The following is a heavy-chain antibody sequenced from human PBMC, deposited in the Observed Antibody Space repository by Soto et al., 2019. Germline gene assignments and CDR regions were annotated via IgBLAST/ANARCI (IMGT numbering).Heavy chain of an antibody. J-gene: IGHJ4*02. V-gene: IGHV4-59*01. CDR2: IYYSGCT. CDR3: ARVDWVHSSGWYLLDY. Sequence: QVQLQESGPGLVKPSETLSLTCTVSGGSISSYYWSWIRQPPGKGLEWIGYIYYSGCTNYNPSLQSRVTISVDTSKNQFSLKLSSVTAADTAVYYCARVDWVHSSGWYLLDYWGQGTLVTVSS. CDR1: GGSISSYY. D-gene: IGHD6-19*01.